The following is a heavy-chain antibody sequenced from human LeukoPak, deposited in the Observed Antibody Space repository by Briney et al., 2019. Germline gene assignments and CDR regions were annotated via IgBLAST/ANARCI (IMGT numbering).Heavy chain of an antibody. CDR3: ARVPYYDFWSGYRDMDV. D-gene: IGHD3-3*01. Sequence: SETLSLTCAVYGGSFSGYYWSWIRQPPGKGLGWIGEINHSGSTNYNPSLKSRVTISVDTSKNQFSLKLSSVTAADTAVYYCARVPYYDFWSGYRDMDVWGKGTTVTVSS. V-gene: IGHV4-34*01. CDR1: GGSFSGYY. CDR2: INHSGST. J-gene: IGHJ6*03.